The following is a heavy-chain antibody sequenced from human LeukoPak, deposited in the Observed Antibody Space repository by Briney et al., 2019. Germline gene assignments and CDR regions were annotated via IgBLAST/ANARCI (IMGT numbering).Heavy chain of an antibody. V-gene: IGHV3-30*02. D-gene: IGHD3-10*01. CDR1: GFTLGIFG. CDR3: AKDWGVWFGEVWSGYFDN. J-gene: IGHJ4*02. Sequence: PGGSLRPSCAVSGFTLGIFGIHWVRQAPGKGLEWVSFIVFDGSKKFYADSVKGRFIISRDNSKNTVYLQMNTLRAEDTALYYCAKDWGVWFGEVWSGYFDNWGQGTLVTVSP. CDR2: IVFDGSKK.